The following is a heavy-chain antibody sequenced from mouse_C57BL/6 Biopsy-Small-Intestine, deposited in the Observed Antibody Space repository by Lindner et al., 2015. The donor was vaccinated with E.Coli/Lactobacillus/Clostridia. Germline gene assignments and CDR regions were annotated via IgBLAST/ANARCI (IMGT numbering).Heavy chain of an antibody. CDR1: GYTFTNYV. Sequence: VQLQESGPELVNPGASGRMSCKASGYTFTNYVMHWVKQKPGQGLEWIGYINPYNDGTKYNEKFKGKATLTSDKSSSTVYMELSSLTSEDSAVYYCARREYSYSNYGFAYWGQGTLVTVSA. J-gene: IGHJ3*01. D-gene: IGHD2-5*01. V-gene: IGHV1-14*01. CDR2: INPYNDGT. CDR3: ARREYSYSNYGFAY.